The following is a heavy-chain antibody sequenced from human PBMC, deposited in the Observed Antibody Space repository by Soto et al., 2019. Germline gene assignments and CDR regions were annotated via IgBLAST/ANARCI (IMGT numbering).Heavy chain of an antibody. Sequence: PSQTLSLTCAISGDSVSSNSAAWNWIRQSPSRGLEWLGRTYYRSKWYNDYAVSVKSRITINPDKSKNQFSLQLNSVTPEDTAVYYCARGGAARPFDYYYYYGMDVWGQGTTVTVSS. D-gene: IGHD6-6*01. CDR1: GDSVSSNSAA. CDR2: TYYRSKWYN. V-gene: IGHV6-1*01. J-gene: IGHJ6*02. CDR3: ARGGAARPFDYYYYYGMDV.